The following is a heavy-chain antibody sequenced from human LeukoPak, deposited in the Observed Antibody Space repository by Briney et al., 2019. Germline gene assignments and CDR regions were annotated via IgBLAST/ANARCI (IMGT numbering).Heavy chain of an antibody. J-gene: IGHJ6*04. CDR3: ARGSGGGSGRYYKAHYYGMDV. CDR1: GGSINSYS. D-gene: IGHD3-10*01. CDR2: IHSSGST. V-gene: IGHV4-4*07. Sequence: PFETLCLTRSVSGGSINSYSWSWIRQPAGNALEWIGRIHSSGSTNYNPPLKSRVTMFVDTSKNQFSLKLNSVTAADMAVYYCARGSGGGSGRYYKAHYYGMDVWGAGTSASVSP.